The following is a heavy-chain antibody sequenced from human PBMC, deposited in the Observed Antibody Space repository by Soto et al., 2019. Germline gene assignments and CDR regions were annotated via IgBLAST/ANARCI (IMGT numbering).Heavy chain of an antibody. D-gene: IGHD2-8*02. V-gene: IGHV4-31*02. CDR1: GGSITSTNHY. Sequence: QVQLEQSGPGLVKPSQTLSLTYNISGGSITSTNHYWSWIRQSPREGLEWIGYIFDSGTTHYNPSFEGRVTILGDTSQSQFSLTMHSVTVADSAVYYCAREVSGTGAFDYWGRGTLVTVSS. CDR3: AREVSGTGAFDY. J-gene: IGHJ4*02. CDR2: IFDSGTT.